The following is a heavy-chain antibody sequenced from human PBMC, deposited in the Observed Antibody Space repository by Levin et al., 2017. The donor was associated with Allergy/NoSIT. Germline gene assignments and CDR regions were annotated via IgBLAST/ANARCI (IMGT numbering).Heavy chain of an antibody. Sequence: GESLKISCAASGFTFSDYYMSWIRQAPGKGLEWVSYISSSGSTIYYADSVKGRFTISRDNAKNSLYLQMNSLRAEDTAVYYCASGYSGYEGRYYYYYYGMDVWGQGTTVTVSS. CDR1: GFTFSDYY. D-gene: IGHD5-12*01. V-gene: IGHV3-11*01. CDR2: ISSSGSTI. CDR3: ASGYSGYEGRYYYYYYGMDV. J-gene: IGHJ6*02.